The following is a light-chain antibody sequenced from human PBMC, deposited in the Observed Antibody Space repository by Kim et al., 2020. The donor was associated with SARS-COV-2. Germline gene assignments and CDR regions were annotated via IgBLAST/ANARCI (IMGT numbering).Light chain of an antibody. CDR1: SPNIGSNY. CDR3: AAWDDSLSGRV. J-gene: IGLJ3*02. V-gene: IGLV1-47*01. CDR2: RNN. Sequence: GQVFTISCTGSSPNIGSNYVFWYQQLPGTAPKLLIYRNNQRPSGVPDRFSGSKSGTSASLAISGLRSEDEADYYCAAWDDSLSGRVFGGGTQLTVL.